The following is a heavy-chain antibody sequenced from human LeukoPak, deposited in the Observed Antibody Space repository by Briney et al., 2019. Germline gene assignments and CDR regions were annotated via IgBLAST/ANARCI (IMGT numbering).Heavy chain of an antibody. CDR2: ISAYNGNT. J-gene: IGHJ4*02. CDR1: GYTFTSYG. D-gene: IGHD2-2*02. Sequence: GASVKVSFKASGYTFTSYGISWVRQAPGQGLEWMGWISAYNGNTNYAQKLQGRVTMTTDTSTSTAYMELRSLRSDDTAVYYCARYYCSSTSCYISPGLFFDYWGQGTLVTVSS. CDR3: ARYYCSSTSCYISPGLFFDY. V-gene: IGHV1-18*01.